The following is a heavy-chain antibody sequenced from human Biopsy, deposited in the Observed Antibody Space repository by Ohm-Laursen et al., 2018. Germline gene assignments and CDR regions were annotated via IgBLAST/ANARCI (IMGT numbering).Heavy chain of an antibody. CDR2: ISYDGSGE. D-gene: IGHD4-11*01. J-gene: IGHJ2*01. V-gene: IGHV3-30*03. CDR3: ARDGKRWDYSTYFSWHLDL. Sequence: RSLRLSCAASGFTFTSYAMHWVRQAPGKGLEWVAVISYDGSGEYYADSLQGRFIISRDNPKNTVDLQMNSLRAEDTAVYFCARDGKRWDYSTYFSWHLDLWGRGTLVTVSS. CDR1: GFTFTSYA.